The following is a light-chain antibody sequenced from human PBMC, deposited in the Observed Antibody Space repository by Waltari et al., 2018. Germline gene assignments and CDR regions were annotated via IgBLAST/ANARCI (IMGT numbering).Light chain of an antibody. J-gene: IGKJ4*01. V-gene: IGKV1-33*01. CDR2: DAS. CDR1: QDIRNY. CDR3: QQFDTPLS. Sequence: DIQMTQSPPSLSASVGDRVTITCQASQDIRNYLNWYQPKAGKAPKLLIYDASKLETGVPSRFSGSGSGTDFTFTISSLQPEDIATYYCQQFDTPLSFGGGTKVEIK.